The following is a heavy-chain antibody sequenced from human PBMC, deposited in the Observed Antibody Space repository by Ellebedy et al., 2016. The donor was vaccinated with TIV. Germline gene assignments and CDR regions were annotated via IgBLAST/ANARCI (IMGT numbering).Heavy chain of an antibody. D-gene: IGHD2-21*02. CDR3: ARAEFVVTAILANGYFDL. V-gene: IGHV4-59*01. CDR2: IYYSGRT. Sequence: MPSETLSLTCTVSGRSISSYYWSWIRQPPGKGLEWIGYIYYSGRTNYNPSLKSRVTISVDTSKNQFSLKLSPVTAADTSVYYCARAEFVVTAILANGYFDLWGRGTLVTVSS. CDR1: GRSISSYY. J-gene: IGHJ2*01.